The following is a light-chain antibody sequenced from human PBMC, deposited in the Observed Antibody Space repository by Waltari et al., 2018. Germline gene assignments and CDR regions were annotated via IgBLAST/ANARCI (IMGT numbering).Light chain of an antibody. CDR1: QSVSSY. CDR3: QHRGT. Sequence: EIVLTQSPATLSLSPGERATLSCRASQSVSSYLAWYQQKPGQAPRLLSYDASNRATGIPARFSGSGSGTDFTLTISSLEPEDFAVYYCQHRGTFGQGTRVEIK. J-gene: IGKJ1*01. V-gene: IGKV3-11*01. CDR2: DAS.